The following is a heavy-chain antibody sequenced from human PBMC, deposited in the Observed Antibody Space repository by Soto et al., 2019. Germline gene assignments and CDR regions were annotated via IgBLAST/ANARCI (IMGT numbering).Heavy chain of an antibody. J-gene: IGHJ4*01. CDR2: VSRFGTT. CDR3: ARQPDGTTYFDY. CDR1: GGSIGSTSHF. V-gene: IGHV4-39*01. Sequence: KPSETLSLTCSVSGGSIGSTSHFWGWIRRPPGKGLEWIGTVSRFGTTHHNPSLTSRLTASVDRSQNQFSLELHSATAADTAIYYCARQPDGTTYFDYWGHGIQVTVSS.